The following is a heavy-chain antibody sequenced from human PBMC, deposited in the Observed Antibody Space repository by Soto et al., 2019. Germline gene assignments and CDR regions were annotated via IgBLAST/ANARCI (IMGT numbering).Heavy chain of an antibody. CDR2: IIPILGAA. Sequence: QVQLMQSGAEVKKPGSSVKVSCKASGDTFNSYAVNWVRQAPGQGLEWMGGIIPILGAANYAQKFQGRVTMTAAKSTSTAYMELSSLRSEDTAIYYCASSYGSGYRAFDYWGQGALVTVSS. CDR3: ASSYGSGYRAFDY. J-gene: IGHJ4*02. V-gene: IGHV1-69*14. D-gene: IGHD3-10*01. CDR1: GDTFNSYA.